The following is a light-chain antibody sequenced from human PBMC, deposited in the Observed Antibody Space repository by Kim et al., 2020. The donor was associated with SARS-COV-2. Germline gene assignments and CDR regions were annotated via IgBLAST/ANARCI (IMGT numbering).Light chain of an antibody. CDR1: QGSSSW. CDR2: AAS. J-gene: IGKJ5*01. Sequence: ASGGDRVIITGRASQGSSSWLTWYQQKPGKAPKILIYAASSLQSGVPSRFSGSGSGTYLTLAISSLQPEDFATYYCQQANSFPITFGQGTRLEIK. CDR3: QQANSFPIT. V-gene: IGKV1-12*01.